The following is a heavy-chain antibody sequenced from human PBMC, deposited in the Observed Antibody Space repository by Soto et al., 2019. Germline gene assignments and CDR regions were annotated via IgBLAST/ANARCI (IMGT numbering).Heavy chain of an antibody. J-gene: IGHJ4*02. CDR1: GFTLSDHY. CDR3: VRTTYFADSSVCTRFFDY. V-gene: IGHV3-72*01. Sequence: EGSLRFSCTGSGFTLSDHYIDWVRQAPGKGREWVDSSRCKAQGYSTTYAASLNGRFTTSRDESTSSVYLQMSSLYTEDTAIYYCVRTTYFADSSVCTRFFDYRRRGTLVAI. CDR2: SRCKAQGYST. D-gene: IGHD3-22*01.